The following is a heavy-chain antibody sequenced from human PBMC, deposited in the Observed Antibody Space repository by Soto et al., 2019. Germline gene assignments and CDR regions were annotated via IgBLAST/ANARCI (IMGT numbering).Heavy chain of an antibody. Sequence: GGSLRLSCAASGFTFSSYAMHWVRQAPGKGLEWVAVISYDGSNKYYADSVKGRFTISRDNAKNSLYLQMNSLRAEDTAVYYCARQAWELRFLEWLLLGSCFMDVWGQGTTVTVSS. J-gene: IGHJ6*02. CDR1: GFTFSSYA. D-gene: IGHD3-3*01. CDR2: ISYDGSNK. V-gene: IGHV3-30*04. CDR3: ARQAWELRFLEWLLLGSCFMDV.